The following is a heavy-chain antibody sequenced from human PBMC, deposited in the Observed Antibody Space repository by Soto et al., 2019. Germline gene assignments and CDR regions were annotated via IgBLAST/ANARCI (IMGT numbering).Heavy chain of an antibody. CDR2: IYYSGST. D-gene: IGHD3-3*01. CDR1: GGSISSYY. V-gene: IGHV4-59*01. CDR3: ARYYDFWSGYLNWFDP. J-gene: IGHJ5*02. Sequence: SETLSLTCTVSGGSISSYYWSWIRQPPGKGLEWIGYIYYSGSTNYNPSLKSRVTISVDTSKNQFSLKLSSVTAADTAVYYCARYYDFWSGYLNWFDPWGQGTLVTVSS.